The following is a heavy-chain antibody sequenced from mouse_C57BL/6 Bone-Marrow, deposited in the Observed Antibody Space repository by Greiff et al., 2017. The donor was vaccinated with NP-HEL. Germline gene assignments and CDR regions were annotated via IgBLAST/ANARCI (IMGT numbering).Heavy chain of an antibody. J-gene: IGHJ3*01. D-gene: IGHD1-1*01. CDR3: ARWITTVVAPFAY. CDR2: INPYNGGT. CDR1: GYTFTDYY. V-gene: IGHV1-19*01. Sequence: VQLQQSGPVLVKPGASVKMSCKASGYTFTDYYMNWVKQSHGKSLEWIGVINPYNGGTSYNQKFKGKATLTVDKSSSTAYMELNSLTSEDSAVYYCARWITTVVAPFAYWGQGTLVTVSA.